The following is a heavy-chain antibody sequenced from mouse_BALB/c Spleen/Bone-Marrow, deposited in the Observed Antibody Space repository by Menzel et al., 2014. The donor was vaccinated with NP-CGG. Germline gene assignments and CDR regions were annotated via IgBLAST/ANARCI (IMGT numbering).Heavy chain of an antibody. CDR3: STDSSGYLDY. Sequence: EVQLQQSGAELVKPGASVKLSCTASGFNIKDTYMHWVKQRPEQGLEWIGRIDPANGNTKYDPKFQGKATITADTSSNTAYLQLSSLTSEDTAVYYCSTDSSGYLDYWGQGTTLTVSS. CDR2: IDPANGNT. J-gene: IGHJ2*01. V-gene: IGHV14-3*02. D-gene: IGHD3-2*01. CDR1: GFNIKDTY.